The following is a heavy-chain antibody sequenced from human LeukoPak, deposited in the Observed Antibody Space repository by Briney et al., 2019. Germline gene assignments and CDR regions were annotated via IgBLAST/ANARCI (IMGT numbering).Heavy chain of an antibody. J-gene: IGHJ3*02. Sequence: GGSLRLSCAASGFTFSSYWMHWVRQAPGKGLVWVSRIISDGSSRSYADSVKGRFTISRESAKNTLYLQMNSLRAEDTAVYYCARDRGAAALDIWGQGTMVTVSS. V-gene: IGHV3-74*01. CDR2: IISDGSSR. D-gene: IGHD6-13*01. CDR3: ARDRGAAALDI. CDR1: GFTFSSYW.